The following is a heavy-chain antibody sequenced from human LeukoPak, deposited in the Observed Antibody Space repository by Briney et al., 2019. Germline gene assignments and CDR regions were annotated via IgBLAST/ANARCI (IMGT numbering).Heavy chain of an antibody. V-gene: IGHV1-18*01. CDR3: ARNISAGVDY. CDR2: ITPYNGYA. CDR1: GYTLTSYG. Sequence: GASVKVSCKATGYTLTSYGLSWVRQAPGQGLEWMGWITPYNGYAEYAQKFQGRVSMTTDTSTSTAYMELRSLRSDDTAVYYCARNISAGVDYWGQGTLVTVSS. D-gene: IGHD6-19*01. J-gene: IGHJ4*02.